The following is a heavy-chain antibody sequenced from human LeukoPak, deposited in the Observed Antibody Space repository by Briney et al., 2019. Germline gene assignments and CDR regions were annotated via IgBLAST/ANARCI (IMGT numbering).Heavy chain of an antibody. V-gene: IGHV4-59*01. D-gene: IGHD2-21*02. J-gene: IGHJ3*02. Sequence: SETLSLTCTVSGVSITNYYWNWMRQSPGKGLEWIGYTHHSGAANYNPTLSSRVTMSVDTSKSQFSLKLSSVSAADTAIYYCARWGASGDYPVHAFDIWGQGTTVTVSS. CDR1: GVSITNYY. CDR3: ARWGASGDYPVHAFDI. CDR2: THHSGAA.